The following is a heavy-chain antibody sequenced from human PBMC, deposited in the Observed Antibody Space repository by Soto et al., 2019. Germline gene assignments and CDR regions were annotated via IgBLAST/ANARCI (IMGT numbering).Heavy chain of an antibody. CDR3: ARNRGEVVPAARFDAFDI. D-gene: IGHD2-2*01. J-gene: IGHJ3*02. Sequence: SSVKVSCKASGGTFSSYAISWVRQAPGQGLEWMGGIIPIFGTANYAQKFQGRVTITADKSTSKAYMELNSLRSEDTAVYYCARNRGEVVPAARFDAFDIWGQGTMVIVSS. V-gene: IGHV1-69*06. CDR1: GGTFSSYA. CDR2: IIPIFGTA.